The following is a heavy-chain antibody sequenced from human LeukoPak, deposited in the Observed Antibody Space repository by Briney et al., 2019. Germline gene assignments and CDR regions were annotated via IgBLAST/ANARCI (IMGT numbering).Heavy chain of an antibody. V-gene: IGHV3-66*01. Sequence: GGCLRLSCAASGFTVSSNYMSWVRQAPGKGLEWVSVLYSGGSKHYADSVKDRFTISRDSSKNTVYLQMNNLRAEDTAVYYCARDPRPRISSGWYYFDYWGRGTLVTVSS. J-gene: IGHJ4*02. CDR2: LYSGGSK. D-gene: IGHD6-19*01. CDR1: GFTVSSNY. CDR3: ARDPRPRISSGWYYFDY.